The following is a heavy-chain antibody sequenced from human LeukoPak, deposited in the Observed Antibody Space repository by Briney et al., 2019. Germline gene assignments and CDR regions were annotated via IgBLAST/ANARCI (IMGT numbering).Heavy chain of an antibody. Sequence: TLSLTCAVSGGSISSGGYSWSWIRQPPGKGLEWIGYIYHSGSTYYNPSLKSRVTISVDRSKNQFSLKLSSVTAADTAVYYCAREAGYYGSGSYYYDAFDIWGQGTMVTVSS. D-gene: IGHD3-10*01. CDR1: GGSISSGGYS. CDR3: AREAGYYGSGSYYYDAFDI. J-gene: IGHJ3*02. V-gene: IGHV4-30-2*01. CDR2: IYHSGST.